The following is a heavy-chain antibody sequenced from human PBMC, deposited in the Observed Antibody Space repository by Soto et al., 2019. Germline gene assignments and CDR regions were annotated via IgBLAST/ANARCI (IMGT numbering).Heavy chain of an antibody. CDR2: ISNDGNKQ. V-gene: IGHV3-30*18. J-gene: IGHJ4*01. D-gene: IGHD6-19*01. CDR1: GFTFSGYG. Sequence: PGGSLRLSCVASGFTFSGYGIHWVRQAPGKGLEWVAVISNDGNKQYYADSVKGRFTISRDNSKNTLYLQTDSLRPEDTAVYYCAKEIRVAGDLDYWGHGTLVTVSS. CDR3: AKEIRVAGDLDY.